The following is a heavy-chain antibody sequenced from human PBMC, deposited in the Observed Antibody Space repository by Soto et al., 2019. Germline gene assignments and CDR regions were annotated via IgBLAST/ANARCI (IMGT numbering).Heavy chain of an antibody. J-gene: IGHJ5*02. Sequence: ASVKVSCKASVDTFTGYYMHWVRQAPGQGLEWMGWINPNSGGTNYAQEFQGRVTMTRDTSISTAYMELSRLRSDDTAVYYCAREWVAAAGTWFDPWGQGTLVTVSS. CDR1: VDTFTGYY. V-gene: IGHV1-2*02. CDR2: INPNSGGT. D-gene: IGHD6-13*01. CDR3: AREWVAAAGTWFDP.